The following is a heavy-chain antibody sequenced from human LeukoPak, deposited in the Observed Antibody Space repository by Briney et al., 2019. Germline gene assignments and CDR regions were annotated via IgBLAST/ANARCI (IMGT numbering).Heavy chain of an antibody. CDR3: ASVVAIAVAGTDY. D-gene: IGHD6-19*01. J-gene: IGHJ4*02. Sequence: GGSLRLSCAASGFTFSSYSMNWVRQAPGKGLEWASSISSSSSYIYYADSVKGRFTISRDNAKNSLYLQMNSLRAEDTAVYYCASVVAIAVAGTDYWGQGTLVTVSS. CDR1: GFTFSSYS. CDR2: ISSSSSYI. V-gene: IGHV3-21*01.